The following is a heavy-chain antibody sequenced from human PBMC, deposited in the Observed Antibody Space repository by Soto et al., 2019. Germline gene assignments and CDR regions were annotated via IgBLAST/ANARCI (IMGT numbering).Heavy chain of an antibody. J-gene: IGHJ4*02. V-gene: IGHV3-7*01. CDR2: IKQDGSAK. D-gene: IGHD3-22*01. CDR3: ARDKVTMTVVVTDY. Sequence: GGSLRLSCVASGFTFNDYWMSWVRQAPGKGLEWVAKIKQDGSAKYYADSVKGRFSISRDNAKNSLYLQMDSLRAEDTALYYCARDKVTMTVVVTDYWGQGALVTVSS. CDR1: GFTFNDYW.